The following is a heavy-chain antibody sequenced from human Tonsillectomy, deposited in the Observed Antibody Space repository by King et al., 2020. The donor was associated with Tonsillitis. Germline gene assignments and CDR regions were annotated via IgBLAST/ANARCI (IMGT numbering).Heavy chain of an antibody. CDR3: QTILPGDPVGIDY. D-gene: IGHD1-26*01. CDR2: IRSKADNYAT. Sequence: VQLVESGGGLVQPGGSLKLSCAASGFTFSGSSMHWVRQASGKGLEWVGRIRSKADNYATSYAASVKGRFTISREDSNNTAYLQINSLKTEDTAVYYCQTILPGDPVGIDYWGQGTLVTVSS. CDR1: GFTFSGSS. J-gene: IGHJ4*02. V-gene: IGHV3-73*02.